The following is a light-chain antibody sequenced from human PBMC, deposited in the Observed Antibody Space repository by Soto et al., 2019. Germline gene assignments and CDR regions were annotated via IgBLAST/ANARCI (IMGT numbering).Light chain of an antibody. V-gene: IGLV2-18*02. CDR3: SSFTTSDTWV. Sequence: QSVLTQPPSVSGSPGQSVTISCTGTGSDFGRYNRVSWYQHTPGTAPKLLIYEVTNRPSGVPDRFSGSRPGNTASLTISGLQAEDDADYYCSSFTTSDTWVLGGGTKVTVL. CDR1: GSDFGRYNR. J-gene: IGLJ3*02. CDR2: EVT.